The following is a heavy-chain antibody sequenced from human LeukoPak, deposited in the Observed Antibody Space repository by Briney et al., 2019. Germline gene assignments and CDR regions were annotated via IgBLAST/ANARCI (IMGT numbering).Heavy chain of an antibody. CDR1: GFTFSSYW. V-gene: IGHV3-74*01. J-gene: IGHJ6*02. CDR2: INSDGSST. D-gene: IGHD3-3*01. Sequence: QPGGSLRLSCAASGFTFSSYWMHWVRQAPGKGLVWVSRINSDGSSTSYADSVKGRFTISRDNAKNTLYLQMNSLRAEDTAVYYCARAYYDFWSGYYWDYYYGMDVWGQGTTVTVSS. CDR3: ARAYYDFWSGYYWDYYYGMDV.